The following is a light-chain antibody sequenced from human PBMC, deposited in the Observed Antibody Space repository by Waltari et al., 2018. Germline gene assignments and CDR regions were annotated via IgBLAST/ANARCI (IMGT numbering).Light chain of an antibody. Sequence: VLTQSPGTLSLSPGERATLACRASPSVGRFLAWYQQKPGQAPRLLIYQASNRATDIPDRFSGSGSGTDFSLTISRLEPEDFAVYYCQNHERLPATFGQGTKVEI. CDR3: QNHERLPAT. CDR2: QAS. J-gene: IGKJ1*01. CDR1: PSVGRF. V-gene: IGKV3-20*01.